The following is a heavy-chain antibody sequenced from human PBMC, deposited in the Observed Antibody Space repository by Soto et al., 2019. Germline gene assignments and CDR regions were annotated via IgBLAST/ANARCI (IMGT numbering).Heavy chain of an antibody. D-gene: IGHD3-3*01. J-gene: IGHJ3*02. Sequence: PGESLKISCKGSGYSFTSYWIGWVRQMPGKGLEWMGIIYPGDSDTRYSPSFQGQVTISADKSISTPYLQWSSLKASDTAMYYCARKPQNDFWSGYYTGGVAFDIWGQGTMVTVSS. CDR1: GYSFTSYW. CDR3: ARKPQNDFWSGYYTGGVAFDI. CDR2: IYPGDSDT. V-gene: IGHV5-51*01.